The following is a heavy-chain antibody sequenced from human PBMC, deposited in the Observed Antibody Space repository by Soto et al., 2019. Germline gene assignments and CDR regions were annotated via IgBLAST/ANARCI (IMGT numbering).Heavy chain of an antibody. CDR2: ISHSGGNT. Sequence: EVQLLESGGGLVQPGGSLRLSCAASGFTFSSYGMSWVRQAPGKGLEWVSAISHSGGNTYYADSVKSRFAISRDNSKNTLYLQMNSLRAEDTAVYYCATFIFCSSTSCYGREGGYWGQGTLVTVSS. J-gene: IGHJ4*02. V-gene: IGHV3-23*01. D-gene: IGHD2-2*01. CDR3: ATFIFCSSTSCYGREGGY. CDR1: GFTFSSYG.